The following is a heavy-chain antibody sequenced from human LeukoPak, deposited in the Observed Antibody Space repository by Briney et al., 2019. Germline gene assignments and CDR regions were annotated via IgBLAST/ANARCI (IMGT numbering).Heavy chain of an antibody. D-gene: IGHD3-10*01. J-gene: IGHJ4*02. CDR3: AKDNGWFGELLPSDY. Sequence: PGGSLRLSCAASGFTFRSYAMSWVRQAPGKGLEWVSAISGSGGSTYYADSVKGRFTISRDNSKNTLYLQMNSLRAEDTAVYYCAKDNGWFGELLPSDYWGQGTLVTVSS. CDR2: ISGSGGST. V-gene: IGHV3-23*01. CDR1: GFTFRSYA.